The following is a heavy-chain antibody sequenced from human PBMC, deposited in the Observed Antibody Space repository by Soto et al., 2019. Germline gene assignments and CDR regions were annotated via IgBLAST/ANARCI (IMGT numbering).Heavy chain of an antibody. CDR3: ASGGSGRYRMFEN. Sequence: QVQLVQSGAEVKKPGASVTVSCQASGFTFNTYVITWVRQAPGQGLEWFRWISVYHGNTNYAQKVQGRVTMTPDTSTSTAYMELRSLTSHDTAVYYCASGGSGRYRMFENWGQGTLVTVSS. CDR1: GFTFNTYV. CDR2: ISVYHGNT. V-gene: IGHV1-18*01. D-gene: IGHD1-26*01. J-gene: IGHJ4*02.